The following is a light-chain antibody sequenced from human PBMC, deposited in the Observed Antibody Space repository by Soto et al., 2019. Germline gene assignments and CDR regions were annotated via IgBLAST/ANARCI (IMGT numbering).Light chain of an antibody. V-gene: IGKV3-20*01. Sequence: EIVLTHSSGTQSLSPGERATVSCRASQSVSSSYLAWYLQKPGQAPRLLIHGASSRATGIPDRFSGSGSGTDFTLTISRLEPEDFAVYYCQQCGSSPITFGQGTRLEI. J-gene: IGKJ5*01. CDR3: QQCGSSPIT. CDR1: QSVSSSY. CDR2: GAS.